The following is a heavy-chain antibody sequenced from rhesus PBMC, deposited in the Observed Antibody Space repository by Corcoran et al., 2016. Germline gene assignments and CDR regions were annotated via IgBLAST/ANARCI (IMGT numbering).Heavy chain of an antibody. CDR3: ARDIAAALFDY. D-gene: IGHD6-25*01. V-gene: IGHV4-76*01. CDR1: GGSISGGYD. J-gene: IGHJ4*01. Sequence: QVQLQESGPGVVKPSETLSLTCAVSGGSISGGYDWSWIRQPPGKGLEWIGYIYGSSGSNNYNPSLKNRFTISKDASKNEFSLKLSSVTAADTAVYYCARDIAAALFDYWGQGVLVTVSS. CDR2: IYGSSGSN.